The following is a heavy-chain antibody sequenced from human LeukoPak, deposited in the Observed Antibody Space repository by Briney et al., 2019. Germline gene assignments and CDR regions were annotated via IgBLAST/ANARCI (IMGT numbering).Heavy chain of an antibody. V-gene: IGHV3-23*01. CDR2: ISDGGGST. J-gene: IGHJ4*02. Sequence: GGSLRLSCAASGFTFASYARSWVRQAPGKGLQWVSAISDGGGSTYYAAYVKGRFTISRDNSKNTLYLQMSGLRAEDTALYYCAREYTSGWYVVDYWGQGTLVTVSS. CDR1: GFTFASYA. CDR3: AREYTSGWYVVDY. D-gene: IGHD6-19*01.